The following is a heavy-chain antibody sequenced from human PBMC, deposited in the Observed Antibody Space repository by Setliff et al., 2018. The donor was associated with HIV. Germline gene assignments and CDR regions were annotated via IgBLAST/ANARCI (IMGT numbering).Heavy chain of an antibody. CDR2: IYYSEST. D-gene: IGHD1-26*01. V-gene: IGHV4-59*11. Sequence: PSETLSLTCTVSGASIRSHYWSWIRQPPGKRLEWIGNIYYSESTNYNPSLKSRVSLSVDTSENQFSLRLSAVTAADTAVYYCAIKVYSETYGPTYGPGPYFDFWGQGTQVTVSS. CDR1: GASIRSHY. J-gene: IGHJ4*02. CDR3: AIKVYSETYGPTYGPGPYFDF.